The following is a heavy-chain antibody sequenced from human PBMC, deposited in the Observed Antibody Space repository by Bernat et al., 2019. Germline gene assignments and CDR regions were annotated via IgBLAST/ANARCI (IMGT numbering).Heavy chain of an antibody. V-gene: IGHV3-23*01. CDR3: ANGFYDSSGFDY. D-gene: IGHD3-22*01. CDR1: GFTFSSYA. Sequence: EVQLLESGGGLVQPGGSLRLPCAASGFTFSSYAMSWVRQAPGKGLEWVSAISGSGGSTYYADSVKGRFTISRDNSKNTLYLQMNSLRAEDTAVYYCANGFYDSSGFDYWGQGTLVTVSS. J-gene: IGHJ4*02. CDR2: ISGSGGST.